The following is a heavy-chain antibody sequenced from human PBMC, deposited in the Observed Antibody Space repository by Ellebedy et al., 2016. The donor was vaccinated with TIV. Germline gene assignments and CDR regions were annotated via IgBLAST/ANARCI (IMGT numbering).Heavy chain of an antibody. CDR3: AKIAAAGRFAMRYYYYGMDV. D-gene: IGHD6-13*01. Sequence: GGSLRLXXAASGFTFSSYGMHWVRQAPGKGLEWVAVISYDGSNKYYADSVKGRFTISRDNSKNTLYLQMNSLRAEDTAVYYCAKIAAAGRFAMRYYYYGMDVWGQGTTVTVSS. CDR1: GFTFSSYG. V-gene: IGHV3-30*18. CDR2: ISYDGSNK. J-gene: IGHJ6*02.